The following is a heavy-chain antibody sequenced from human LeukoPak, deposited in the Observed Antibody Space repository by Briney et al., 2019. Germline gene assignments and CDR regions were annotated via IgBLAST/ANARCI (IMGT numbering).Heavy chain of an antibody. CDR1: GFTFDDYG. J-gene: IGHJ4*02. CDR2: INWNGGST. D-gene: IGHD6-13*01. CDR3: AKHSRQKIAAAYYFDY. V-gene: IGHV3-20*04. Sequence: GGSLRLSCAASGFTFDDYGMSWVRQAPGKGLEWVSGINWNGGSTGYADSVKGRFTISRDNSKNTLYLQMNSLRAEDTAVYYCAKHSRQKIAAAYYFDYWGQGTLVTVSS.